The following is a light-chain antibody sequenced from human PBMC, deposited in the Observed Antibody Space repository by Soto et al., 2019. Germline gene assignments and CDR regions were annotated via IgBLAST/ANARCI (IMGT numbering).Light chain of an antibody. CDR2: YNT. J-gene: IGLJ3*02. CDR3: ATWDSALSAGV. V-gene: IGLV1-51*01. CDR1: TSNIGDNS. Sequence: QSVLTQPPSISAAPGQMVAISCSGTTSNIGDNSVSWYQHLPGTAPKVLIYYNTRRPLGIPDRFSGSKSGTSATLTITGLQTGDEADYYCATWDSALSAGVFGGGTKLTGL.